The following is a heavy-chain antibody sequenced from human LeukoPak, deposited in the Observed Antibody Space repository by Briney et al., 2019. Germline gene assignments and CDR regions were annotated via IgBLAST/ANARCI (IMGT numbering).Heavy chain of an antibody. CDR3: ARRAGAYSHPCDY. CDR1: ASTVSSNS. V-gene: IGHV3-53*01. CDR2: IFSST. J-gene: IGHJ4*02. Sequence: GGSLRLSCTVSASTVSSNSMSWVRQAPGKGLEWVSFIFSSTHYSDSVKGRFTISRDNSKNTLYLQMNSLRAEDTAVYYCARRAGAYSHPCDYWGQGTLVTVSS. D-gene: IGHD4/OR15-4a*01.